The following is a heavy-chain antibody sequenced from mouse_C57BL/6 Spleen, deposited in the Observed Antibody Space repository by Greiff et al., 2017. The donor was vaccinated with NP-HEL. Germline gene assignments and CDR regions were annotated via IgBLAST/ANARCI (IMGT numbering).Heavy chain of an antibody. CDR3: ARPDDGYYGY. CDR2: ISSGGSYT. Sequence: DVMLVESGGDLVKPGGSLKLSCAASGFTFSSYGMSWVRQTPDKRLEWVATISSGGSYTYYPDSVKGRFTISRDNAKNTLYLQMSSLKSEDTAMYYCARPDDGYYGYWGQGTTLTVSS. J-gene: IGHJ2*01. V-gene: IGHV5-6*02. CDR1: GFTFSSYG. D-gene: IGHD2-3*01.